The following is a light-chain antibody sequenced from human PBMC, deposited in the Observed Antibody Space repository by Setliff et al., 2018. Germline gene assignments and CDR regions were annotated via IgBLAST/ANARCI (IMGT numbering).Light chain of an antibody. CDR1: SSDVGGYNY. CDR2: EVR. CDR3: AAWDDSLNGHV. Sequence: QSALTQPASVSGSPGQSITISCTGTSSDVGGYNYVSWYQQHPGKAPELMIYEVRHRPSGVSNRFSGSQSGNTASLAISGLQSEDEADYYCAAWDDSLNGHVFGTGTKVTVL. J-gene: IGLJ1*01. V-gene: IGLV2-14*01.